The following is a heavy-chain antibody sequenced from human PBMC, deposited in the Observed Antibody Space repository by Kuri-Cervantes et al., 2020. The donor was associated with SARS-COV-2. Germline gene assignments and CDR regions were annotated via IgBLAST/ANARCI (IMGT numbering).Heavy chain of an antibody. CDR3: AKARPSGGY. CDR1: GFTFSAYA. Sequence: GESLKISCAASGFTFSAYAMSWVRQAPGRGLEWVSGISDGGINTYYPDSVRGRFTISRDNSKNMLYLQMHSLRVEDTAVYYCAKARPSGGYWGQGTLVTVSS. CDR2: ISDGGINT. D-gene: IGHD4-23*01. J-gene: IGHJ4*02. V-gene: IGHV3-23*01.